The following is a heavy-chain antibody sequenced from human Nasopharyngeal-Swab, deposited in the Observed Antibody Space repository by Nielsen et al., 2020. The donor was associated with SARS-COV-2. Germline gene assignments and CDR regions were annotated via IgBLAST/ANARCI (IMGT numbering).Heavy chain of an antibody. CDR1: GFTFSGSA. D-gene: IGHD6-19*01. V-gene: IGHV3-73*01. Sequence: GESLKISCAASGFTFSGSAMHWVRQASGKGLEWVGRIRSKANSYATAYAASVKGRFTISRDDSKNTAYLQMNSLKTEDTAVYYCTRQGQWQDFDYWGQGTLVTFSS. CDR2: IRSKANSYAT. CDR3: TRQGQWQDFDY. J-gene: IGHJ4*02.